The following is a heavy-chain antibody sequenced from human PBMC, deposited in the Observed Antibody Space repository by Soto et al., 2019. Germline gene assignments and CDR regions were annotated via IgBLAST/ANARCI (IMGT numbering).Heavy chain of an antibody. J-gene: IGHJ6*03. Sequence: EVQLLESGGGLVQPGGSLRLSCSGSGFTFRDSAMSWVRQAPGKGLEWVSGIRGGGTGTFYAASVKDRFTISRDNSKNTVYLQLNSLRGDDTATYFFAKALGYCSGTACYGSNYYMDVWGKGTTVTVSS. CDR1: GFTFRDSA. CDR2: IRGGGTGT. CDR3: AKALGYCSGTACYGSNYYMDV. V-gene: IGHV3-23*01. D-gene: IGHD2-2*01.